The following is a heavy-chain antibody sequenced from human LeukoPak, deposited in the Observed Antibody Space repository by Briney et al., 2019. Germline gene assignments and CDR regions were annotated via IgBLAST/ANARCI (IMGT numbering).Heavy chain of an antibody. CDR1: GLTFSRYW. D-gene: IGHD3-22*01. Sequence: PGGSLRLSCAASGLTFSRYWRSWVRQAPGKGLEWVASTKQDGSEKYYVDSVKGRFTISSDNAKNSLYLQMNSLRVDDTAVYYCATVLWGSSGYYFEYWGQGALVTVSS. CDR2: TKQDGSEK. V-gene: IGHV3-7*05. J-gene: IGHJ4*02. CDR3: ATVLWGSSGYYFEY.